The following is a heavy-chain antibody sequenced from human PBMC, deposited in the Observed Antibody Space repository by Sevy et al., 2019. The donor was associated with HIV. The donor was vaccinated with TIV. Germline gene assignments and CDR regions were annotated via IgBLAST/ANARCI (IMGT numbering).Heavy chain of an antibody. CDR2: IWFDGSNT. CDR1: GFTFSSYG. Sequence: GGSLRLSCAASGFTFSSYGMHWVRQAPGKGLEWVALIWFDGSNTYYADSVKGRFTISRDIAKNTLHLQMNSLRGEDTDVYYWARDLEFYDNGDYGPAFMPDYWGQGTLVTVSS. D-gene: IGHD4-17*01. V-gene: IGHV3-33*01. J-gene: IGHJ4*02. CDR3: ARDLEFYDNGDYGPAFMPDY.